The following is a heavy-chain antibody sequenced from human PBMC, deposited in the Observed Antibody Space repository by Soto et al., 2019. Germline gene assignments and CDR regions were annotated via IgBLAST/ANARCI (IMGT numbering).Heavy chain of an antibody. J-gene: IGHJ5*02. CDR1: GFTFSNAW. CDR3: TTAYSSSWYGWFDP. D-gene: IGHD6-13*01. CDR2: IKSKTDGGTT. Sequence: EVQLVESGGGLVKPGGSLRLSCAASGFTFSNAWMSWVRQAPGKGLEWVGRIKSKTDGGTTDYAAPVNGRFTISRDDSKNTLYLQMNSLKTEDTAVYYCTTAYSSSWYGWFDPWGQGTLVTVSS. V-gene: IGHV3-15*01.